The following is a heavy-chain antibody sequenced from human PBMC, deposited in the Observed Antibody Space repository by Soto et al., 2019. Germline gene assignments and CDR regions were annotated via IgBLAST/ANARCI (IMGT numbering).Heavy chain of an antibody. Sequence: GGSLRLSCAASGFTFSSYAMSWVRQAPGKGLEWVSAISGSGGSTYYADSVKGRFTISRDNSKNTLYLQMNSLRAEDTAVYYCAKEMEVAHNPVHWFDPWGQGTLVTVSS. J-gene: IGHJ5*02. CDR3: AKEMEVAHNPVHWFDP. CDR2: ISGSGGST. D-gene: IGHD2-15*01. V-gene: IGHV3-23*01. CDR1: GFTFSSYA.